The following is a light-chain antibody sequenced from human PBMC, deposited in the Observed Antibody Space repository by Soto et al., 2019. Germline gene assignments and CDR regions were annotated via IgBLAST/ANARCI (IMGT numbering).Light chain of an antibody. V-gene: IGLV1-51*01. CDR3: RAWDDSLSAV. CDR1: KSNIGNNY. J-gene: IGLJ2*01. CDR2: DNS. Sequence: QSVLTQPPSVSAAPGQKVTISCSGSKSNIGNNYVSWYQHLPGTAPKLLIYDNSKRPTGIPDRFSGSKSGTSATLGITGLQTGDEADYYCRAWDDSLSAVFGGGTKLTVL.